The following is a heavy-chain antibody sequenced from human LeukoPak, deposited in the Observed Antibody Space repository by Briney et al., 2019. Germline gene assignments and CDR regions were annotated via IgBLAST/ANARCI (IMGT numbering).Heavy chain of an antibody. CDR3: ARGLDDAFDI. CDR2: IYSGGST. D-gene: IGHD4-11*01. CDR1: GFTVSSNY. J-gene: IGHJ3*02. V-gene: IGHV3-53*01. Sequence: GGSLRLSCAASGFTVSSNYMSWVRQDPGKGLEWVSVIYSGGSTYYADSVKGRFTISRDNSKNTLYLQMNSLRAEDTVVYYCARGLDDAFDIWGQGTMVTVSS.